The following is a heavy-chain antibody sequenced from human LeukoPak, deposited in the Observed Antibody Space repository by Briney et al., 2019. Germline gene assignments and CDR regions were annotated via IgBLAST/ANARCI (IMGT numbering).Heavy chain of an antibody. CDR1: GFTFSDVW. V-gene: IGHV3-15*01. Sequence: GGSLRLSCSASGFTFSDVWMSWVRQAPGKGLEWVGRSKSKAGGGTVDNAAPRQGRFTISSDDSNTTLSLQMNSLEIEYTAVYYCTAGGDGTYSSDYWGQGTLVTVSS. D-gene: IGHD1-26*01. CDR3: TAGGDGTYSSDY. CDR2: SKSKAGGGTV. J-gene: IGHJ4*02.